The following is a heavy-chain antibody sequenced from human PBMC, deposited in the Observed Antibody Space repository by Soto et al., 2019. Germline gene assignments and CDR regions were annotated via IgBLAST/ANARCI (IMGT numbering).Heavy chain of an antibody. CDR3: ARALRGFSYGYGGYFDP. J-gene: IGHJ4*02. V-gene: IGHV4-59*12. D-gene: IGHD3-16*01. CDR1: GGSISSYY. Sequence: SETLSLTCTVSGGSISSYYWSWIRQPPGTGLEWIGNIYYSGSTNYNPSLKSRVTISVDTSKNQFSLELDSVTAADTAVYYCARALRGFSYGYGGYFDPWGPGNLVTVSS. CDR2: IYYSGST.